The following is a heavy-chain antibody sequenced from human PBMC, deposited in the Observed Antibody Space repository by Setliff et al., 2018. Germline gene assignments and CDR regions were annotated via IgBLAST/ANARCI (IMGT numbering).Heavy chain of an antibody. CDR1: GFTFSGYG. Sequence: PGGSLRLSCAASGFTFSGYGMHWVRQAPGKGLEWVAAVSFDGRNKYYEDSVKGRFTISRDDSKNTLYLQMNSLRPEDTAVYYCAKDSLSGWSAVDYWGQGTLVTVSS. D-gene: IGHD6-19*01. V-gene: IGHV3-30*18. CDR2: VSFDGRNK. J-gene: IGHJ4*02. CDR3: AKDSLSGWSAVDY.